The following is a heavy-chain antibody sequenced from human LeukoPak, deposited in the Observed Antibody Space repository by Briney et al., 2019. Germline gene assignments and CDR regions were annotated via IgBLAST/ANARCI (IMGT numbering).Heavy chain of an antibody. J-gene: IGHJ4*02. D-gene: IGHD3-10*01. CDR2: ISVSGDT. CDR1: GFTFSSYA. Sequence: GGSLRLSCAASGFTFSSYAMGWVRQAPGKGLEWVSAISVSGDTYYTASVNGRFTVSRDNSDNTLFLQMNSLRVEDTAVYYCAKGSIAVRLTDYWGQGTLVTVSS. CDR3: AKGSIAVRLTDY. V-gene: IGHV3-23*01.